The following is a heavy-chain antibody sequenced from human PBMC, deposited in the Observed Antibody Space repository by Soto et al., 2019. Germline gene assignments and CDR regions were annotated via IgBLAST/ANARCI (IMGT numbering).Heavy chain of an antibody. CDR1: GGTFSDYA. V-gene: IGHV1-69*18. D-gene: IGHD6-13*01. Sequence: QVQLVQSGAEVRKSGSSVKVSCKAAGGTFSDYALSWVRQAPGQGLEWMGRIIPMFATTSYAQKSQGRVTITADDSATTAHMELSSLKSEDTAVYYCARGRGIGFSSTWNIYWYYNMDVWGQGTTVTVSS. CDR2: IIPMFATT. CDR3: ARGRGIGFSSTWNIYWYYNMDV. J-gene: IGHJ6*02.